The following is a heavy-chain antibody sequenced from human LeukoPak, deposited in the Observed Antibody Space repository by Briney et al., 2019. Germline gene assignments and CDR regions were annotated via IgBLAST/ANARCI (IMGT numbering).Heavy chain of an antibody. J-gene: IGHJ6*02. V-gene: IGHV1-18*01. D-gene: IGHD2-2*01. CDR1: GYTFTSYG. Sequence: ASVKVSCKASGYTFTSYGISWVRQAPGQGLEWMGWISAYNGNTNYAQKLQGRVTMTTDTSTSTAYMELRSLRSDDTAVYYCAREGVVVPAAIGLDYYYYYGMDVWGQGTTVTVSS. CDR2: ISAYNGNT. CDR3: AREGVVVPAAIGLDYYYYYGMDV.